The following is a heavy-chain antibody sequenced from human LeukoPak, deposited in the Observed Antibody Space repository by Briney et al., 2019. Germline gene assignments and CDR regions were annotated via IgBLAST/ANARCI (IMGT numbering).Heavy chain of an antibody. Sequence: ASVKVSCKASGYTFTGCYMHWVRQAPGQGLEWMGWINPNSGGTNYAQKFRGRVTMTRDTSISTAHMELSRLRSDDTAVYYCARLGWYMGMYNWFDPWGQGTLVTVSS. CDR3: ARLGWYMGMYNWFDP. V-gene: IGHV1-2*02. CDR2: INPNSGGT. J-gene: IGHJ5*02. D-gene: IGHD6-19*01. CDR1: GYTFTGCY.